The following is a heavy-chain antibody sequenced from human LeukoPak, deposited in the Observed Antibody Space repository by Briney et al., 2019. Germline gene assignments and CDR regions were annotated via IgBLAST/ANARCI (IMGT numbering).Heavy chain of an antibody. D-gene: IGHD1-26*01. J-gene: IGHJ6*03. CDR3: ARSVGATNYYYYMDV. CDR2: MNPNSGNT. CDR1: GYTFTSYD. V-gene: IGHV1-8*01. Sequence: ASVKVSCKASGYTFTSYDINWVRQATGQGLEWMGWMNPNSGNTGYAQKFQGRVTMTRNTSISTAYMELSSLRSEDTAVYYCARSVGATNYYYYMDVWGKGTTVTVSS.